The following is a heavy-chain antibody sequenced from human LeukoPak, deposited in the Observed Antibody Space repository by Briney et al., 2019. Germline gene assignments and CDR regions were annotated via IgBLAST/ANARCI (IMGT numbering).Heavy chain of an antibody. CDR3: ARVSWYYDSSGYTHWAFDI. V-gene: IGHV3-66*01. D-gene: IGHD3-22*01. J-gene: IGHJ3*02. CDR2: IYSGGST. Sequence: GGSLRLSCAASGFTVSSNYMSWVRQAPGKGPEWVSVIYSGGSTYYADSVKGRFTISRDNSKNTLYLQMNSLRAEDTAVYYCARVSWYYDSSGYTHWAFDIWSQGTMVTVSS. CDR1: GFTVSSNY.